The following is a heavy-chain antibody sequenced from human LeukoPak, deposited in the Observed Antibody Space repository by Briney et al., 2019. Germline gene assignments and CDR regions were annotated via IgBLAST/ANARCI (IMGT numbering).Heavy chain of an antibody. J-gene: IGHJ3*01. D-gene: IGHD1-26*01. CDR3: ARTTSGSFPPR. CDR2: ISSSGSTT. CDR1: GFTFSSYA. V-gene: IGHV3-48*03. Sequence: PGGSLRLSCAASGFTFSSYAMHWVRQAPGKGLDWVSCISSSGSTTYYADSVKGRFTISRDNAQNSLYLQMNSLRAEDTAVYYCARTTSGSFPPRWGQGIMVTVSS.